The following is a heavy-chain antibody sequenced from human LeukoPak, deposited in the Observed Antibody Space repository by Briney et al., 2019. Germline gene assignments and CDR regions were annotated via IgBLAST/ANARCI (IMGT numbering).Heavy chain of an antibody. V-gene: IGHV3-21*01. CDR3: AKKGGSFGVVTSYYYYYMDV. J-gene: IGHJ6*03. D-gene: IGHD3-3*01. CDR2: ISSSSSYI. CDR1: GFTFSSYS. Sequence: PGGSLRLSCAASGFTFSSYSMNWVRQAPGKGLEWVSSISSSSSYIYYADSVKGRFTISRDNSKNTLYLQMDSLRAEDTAVYYCAKKGGSFGVVTSYYYYYMDVWGKGTTVTVSS.